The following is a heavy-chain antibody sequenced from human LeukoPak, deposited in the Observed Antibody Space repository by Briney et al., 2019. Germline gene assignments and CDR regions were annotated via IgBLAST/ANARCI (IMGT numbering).Heavy chain of an antibody. CDR2: ISGSGGST. D-gene: IGHD3-10*01. Sequence: AGGSLRLSCAASGFTFSSYAMSWVRQAPGKGLEWVSAISGSGGSTYYADSVKGRSTISRDNSKNTLYLQMNSLRAEDTAVYYCAARFGYGSGSYYNAFPPNYWGQGTLVTVSS. CDR1: GFTFSSYA. J-gene: IGHJ4*02. V-gene: IGHV3-23*01. CDR3: AARFGYGSGSYYNAFPPNY.